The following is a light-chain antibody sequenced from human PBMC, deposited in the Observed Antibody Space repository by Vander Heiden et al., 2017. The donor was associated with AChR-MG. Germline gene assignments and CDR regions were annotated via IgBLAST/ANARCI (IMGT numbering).Light chain of an antibody. Sequence: QSALTQPASVSGSPGQSITISCTGTSSDVGGYNYVFWYQQHPGKAPKLMIYDVSNRPSGVSNRFSGSKSGNTASLTISGLQAEDEADYYRISYTSSSNWVFGGGTKLTVL. J-gene: IGLJ3*02. CDR2: DVS. CDR3: ISYTSSSNWV. CDR1: SSDVGGYNY. V-gene: IGLV2-14*03.